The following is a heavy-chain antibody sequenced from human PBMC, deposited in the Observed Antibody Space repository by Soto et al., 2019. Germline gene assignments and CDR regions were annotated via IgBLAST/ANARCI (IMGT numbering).Heavy chain of an antibody. CDR3: ANGLQSSSWYAPLPHYGMDV. CDR1: GFTFSSYA. D-gene: IGHD6-13*01. V-gene: IGHV3-23*01. Sequence: GGSLRFSCAASGFTFSSYAMSWVRQAPGKGLEWVSAISGSGGSTYYADSVKGRFTISRDNSKNTLYLQMNSLRAEDTAVYYCANGLQSSSWYAPLPHYGMDVWGQGTTVTVS. J-gene: IGHJ6*02. CDR2: ISGSGGST.